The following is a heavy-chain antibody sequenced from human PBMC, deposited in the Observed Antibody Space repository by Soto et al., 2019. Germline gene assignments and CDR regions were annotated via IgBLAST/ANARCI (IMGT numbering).Heavy chain of an antibody. J-gene: IGHJ4*02. CDR2: ISYDGSNK. CDR1: GFTFSSYA. Sequence: QLVVSGGGVVQPGRSLRLSCAASGFTFSSYAMHWVRQAPGKGLEWVAVISYDGSNKYYADSVKGRFTISRDNSKNTLYLQMNSLRAEDTAVYYCARGDPFGYSGYDAFAYWGQGTLVTVSS. V-gene: IGHV3-30-3*01. CDR3: ARGDPFGYSGYDAFAY. D-gene: IGHD5-12*01.